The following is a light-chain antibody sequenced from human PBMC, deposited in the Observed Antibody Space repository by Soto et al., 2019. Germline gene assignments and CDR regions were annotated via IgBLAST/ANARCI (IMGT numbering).Light chain of an antibody. CDR1: QSVSRW. J-gene: IGKJ1*01. V-gene: IGKV1-5*03. Sequence: DIHMTQSPSTLSASVLERVTITCRASQSVSRWLAWYQQKPGKAPKLLIYKASTLESGVPSRFSGSGSGTEFTLAISSLQPDDSATYYCQQYNDNWTFGQGTKVDIK. CDR3: QQYNDNWT. CDR2: KAS.